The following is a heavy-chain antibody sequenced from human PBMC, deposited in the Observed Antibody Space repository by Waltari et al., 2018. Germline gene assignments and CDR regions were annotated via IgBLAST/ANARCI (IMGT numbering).Heavy chain of an antibody. V-gene: IGHV4-38-2*02. Sequence: QFQLQESGPGLVKPSETLSLTCRVSGSSIRSDYYWGWMRQPPGKGLEWSGSIFHSGDTYYNPSLKSRVTISVDTSKNQLSLKLHSVTAADTAVYYCVRDWRAGYFGPVRDTSFDHWGQGTLVTVSS. J-gene: IGHJ4*02. CDR2: IFHSGDT. D-gene: IGHD3-22*01. CDR1: GSSIRSDYY. CDR3: VRDWRAGYFGPVRDTSFDH.